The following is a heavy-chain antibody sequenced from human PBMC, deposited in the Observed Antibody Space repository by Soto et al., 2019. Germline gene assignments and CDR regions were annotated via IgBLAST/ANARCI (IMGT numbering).Heavy chain of an antibody. V-gene: IGHV5-51*01. D-gene: IGHD6-13*01. J-gene: IGHJ6*02. CDR3: ASISAAGKYYYVMDV. CDR1: GYSFTSYW. CDR2: IYPGDSDT. Sequence: PGESLKISCKGSGYSFTSYWIGWVRQMPGKGLEWRGIIYPGDSDTRYSPSFQGQVTISADTSISTAYLQWSSLKASDTAMYYCASISAAGKYYYVMDVWGRGSTVTVSS.